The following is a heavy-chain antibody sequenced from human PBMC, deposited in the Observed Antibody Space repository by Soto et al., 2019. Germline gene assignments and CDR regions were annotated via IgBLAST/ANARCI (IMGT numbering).Heavy chain of an antibody. D-gene: IGHD6-13*01. J-gene: IGHJ5*02. CDR3: TRDVAATGSARWLDP. CDR2: IWYDGSHK. Sequence: QVQVVESGGGVVQSGRSLRLSCEASGFPFGSHGMHWVRQAPGKGLEWVAFIWYDGSHKDYAASVRGRFTISKDDSKNTLYLEMDNLRGEYTAIYYCTRDVAATGSARWLDPWGQGTLVSVSS. V-gene: IGHV3-33*01. CDR1: GFPFGSHG.